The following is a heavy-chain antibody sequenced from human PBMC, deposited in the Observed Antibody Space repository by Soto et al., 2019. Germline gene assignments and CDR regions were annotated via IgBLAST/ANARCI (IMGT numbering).Heavy chain of an antibody. Sequence: ASVKVSCKASGYTFTSYYMHCVRQAPGQGLEWMGIINPSGGSTSYAQKFQGRVTMTRDTSTSTVYMELSSLRSEDTAVYYCARDPPVVTPGFDYWGQGTLVTVLL. D-gene: IGHD2-21*02. CDR1: GYTFTSYY. V-gene: IGHV1-46*01. CDR3: ARDPPVVTPGFDY. J-gene: IGHJ4*02. CDR2: INPSGGST.